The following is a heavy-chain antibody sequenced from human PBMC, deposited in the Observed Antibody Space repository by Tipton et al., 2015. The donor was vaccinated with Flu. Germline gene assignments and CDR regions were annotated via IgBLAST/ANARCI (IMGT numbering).Heavy chain of an antibody. D-gene: IGHD5-18*01. Sequence: TLSLTCTVSGGSISSSSYYWGWIRQPPGKGLEWIGSIYYSGSTYYNPSLKSQVTISVDTSKNQFSLKLSSVTAADTAVYYCARERDTGAYYFDYWGQGTLVTVSS. CDR1: GGSISSSSYY. V-gene: IGHV4-39*07. J-gene: IGHJ4*02. CDR3: ARERDTGAYYFDY. CDR2: IYYSGST.